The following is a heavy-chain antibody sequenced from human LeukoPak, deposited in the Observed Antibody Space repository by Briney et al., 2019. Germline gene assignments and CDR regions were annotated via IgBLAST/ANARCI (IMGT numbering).Heavy chain of an antibody. J-gene: IGHJ3*02. CDR2: MNPNSGNT. CDR3: ARVKSVVPAAKAMRGAFDI. D-gene: IGHD2-2*01. V-gene: IGHV1-8*03. CDR1: GYTFTSYD. Sequence: ASVKVSCKASGYTFTSYDINWVRQATGQGLEWMGWMNPNSGNTGYAQKFQGRVTITRNTSISTAYMELSSLRSEDTAVYYCARVKSVVPAAKAMRGAFDIWGQGTKVTVSS.